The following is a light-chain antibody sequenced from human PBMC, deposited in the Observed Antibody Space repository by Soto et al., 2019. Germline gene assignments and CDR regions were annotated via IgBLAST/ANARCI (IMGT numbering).Light chain of an antibody. V-gene: IGLV2-8*01. CDR1: KNDIGVYDF. CDR2: EVV. CDR3: KSYAGSNTDV. J-gene: IGLJ1*01. Sequence: QSALTQPPSASGSPGQSVTISCSGTKNDIGVYDFVSWYQHHPGKAPRLIIYEVVQRPSGVPDRFSGPKSGNTASLTVSGLQAADEADYFCKSYAGSNTDVFGSGTKLTVL.